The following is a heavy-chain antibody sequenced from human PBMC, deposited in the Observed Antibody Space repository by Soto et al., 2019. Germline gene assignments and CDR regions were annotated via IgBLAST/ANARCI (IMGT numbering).Heavy chain of an antibody. V-gene: IGHV1-8*01. CDR1: GYTLTSYD. Sequence: ASVKVSCKASGYTLTSYDSNWVRQATGQGLEWMGWMNPNSGNTGYAQKFQGRVTMTRNTSISTAYMELNSLRAEDTAVYYCARDEANDYWGQGTLVTVSS. J-gene: IGHJ4*02. CDR3: ARDEANDY. CDR2: MNPNSGNT.